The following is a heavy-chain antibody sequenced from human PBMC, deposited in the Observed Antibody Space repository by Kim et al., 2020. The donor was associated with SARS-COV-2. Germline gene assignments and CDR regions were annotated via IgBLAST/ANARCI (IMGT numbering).Heavy chain of an antibody. V-gene: IGHV3-11*04. CDR3: ATLSSGYQPGPY. J-gene: IGHJ4*02. Sequence: YYADYVKGRFTSSRDNAKNSLYLQMNSLRAEDTAIYYCATLSSGYQPGPYWGQGTLVTVSS. D-gene: IGHD6-19*01.